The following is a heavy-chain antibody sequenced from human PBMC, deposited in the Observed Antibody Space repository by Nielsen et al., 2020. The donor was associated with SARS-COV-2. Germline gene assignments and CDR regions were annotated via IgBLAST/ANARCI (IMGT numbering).Heavy chain of an antibody. CDR3: ARKFPHSSGAVIDY. Sequence: GESLKISCAASGFTFSSYGMHWVRQAPGKGLEWVAVISYDGSNKYYADSVKGRFTISRDNSKNTLYLQMNSLRAEDTAVYYCARKFPHSSGAVIDYWGQGTLVTVSS. V-gene: IGHV3-30*03. CDR1: GFTFSSYG. CDR2: ISYDGSNK. J-gene: IGHJ4*02. D-gene: IGHD6-19*01.